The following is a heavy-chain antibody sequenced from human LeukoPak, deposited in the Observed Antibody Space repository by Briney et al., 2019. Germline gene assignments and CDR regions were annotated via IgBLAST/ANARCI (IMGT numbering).Heavy chain of an antibody. CDR1: GGSISSYY. CDR2: IYYSGSA. D-gene: IGHD3-10*01. CDR3: AGSGRGVIHKFPDY. Sequence: PSETLSLTCTVSGGSISSYYWSWIRQPPGKGLEWIGYIYYSGSANYNPSLKSRVTISVDTSKNQFSLKLSSVTAADTAVYYCAGSGRGVIHKFPDYWGQGTLVTVSS. J-gene: IGHJ4*02. V-gene: IGHV4-59*01.